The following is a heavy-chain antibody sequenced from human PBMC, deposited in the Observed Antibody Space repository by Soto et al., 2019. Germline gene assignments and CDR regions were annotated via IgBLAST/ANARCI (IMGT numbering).Heavy chain of an antibody. CDR2: MSYSGST. J-gene: IGHJ4*02. CDR1: GCSLSSSSSY. V-gene: IGHV4-39*01. D-gene: IGHD5-12*01. Sequence: QLQLQESGPGLVKPSETLSLTCTVSGCSLSSSSSYWGWIRQPPGTGLEWIGSMSYSGSTYHNPSLKSRVTLSVDTSQRRFALKLTSVTAADTAVYYCARHRVPSVYDPIPGCFDSWGQGILVTASS. CDR3: ARHRVPSVYDPIPGCFDS.